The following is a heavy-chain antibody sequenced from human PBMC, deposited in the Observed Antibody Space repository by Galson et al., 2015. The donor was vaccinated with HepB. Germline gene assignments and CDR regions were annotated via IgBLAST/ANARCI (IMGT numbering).Heavy chain of an antibody. Sequence: QSGAEVKKPGESLKISCKGSGYSFTGYWIGWVRQMPGKGLEWMGIIYPGDSDTRYSPSFQGQVTISADKSISTAYLQWSSLKASDTAMYYCARSERDSSGYYYFFLVYWGQGTLVTVSS. CDR3: ARSERDSSGYYYFFLVY. D-gene: IGHD3-22*01. CDR2: IYPGDSDT. V-gene: IGHV5-51*03. CDR1: GYSFTGYW. J-gene: IGHJ4*02.